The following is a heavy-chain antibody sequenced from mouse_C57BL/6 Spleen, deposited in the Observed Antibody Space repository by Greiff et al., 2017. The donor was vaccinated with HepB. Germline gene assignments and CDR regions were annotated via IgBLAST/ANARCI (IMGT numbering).Heavy chain of an antibody. CDR3: TRKTTVVEYYFDY. V-gene: IGHV1-15*01. J-gene: IGHJ2*01. Sequence: QVQLQQSGAELVRPGASVTLSCKASGYTFTDYEMHWVKQTPVHGLEWIGAIDPETGGTAYNQKFKGKAILTADKSSRTAYMELRSLTSEDSAVYYCTRKTTVVEYYFDYWGQGTTLTVSS. D-gene: IGHD1-1*01. CDR1: GYTFTDYE. CDR2: IDPETGGT.